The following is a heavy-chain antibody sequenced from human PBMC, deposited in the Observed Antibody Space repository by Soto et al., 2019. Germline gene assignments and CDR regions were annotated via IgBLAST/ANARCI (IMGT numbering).Heavy chain of an antibody. D-gene: IGHD6-13*01. CDR3: RLGPYSSSWFGWFGP. CDR1: GGTFSSYA. CDR2: IIPIFGTA. J-gene: IGHJ5*02. V-gene: IGHV1-69*06. Sequence: SVKVSCKASGGTFSSYAISWVRQAPGQGLEWMGGIIPIFGTANYAQKFQGRVTITADKSTSTAYMELSSLRSEDTAVYYCRLGPYSSSWFGWFGPWGQGTLVTVSS.